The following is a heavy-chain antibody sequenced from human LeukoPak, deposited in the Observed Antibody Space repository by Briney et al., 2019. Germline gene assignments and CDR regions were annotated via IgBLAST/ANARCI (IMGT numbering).Heavy chain of an antibody. CDR2: IYYSGST. Sequence: SETLSLTCTVSGGSVSSGSYYWSWIRQPPGKGLEWIGYIYYSGSTNYNPSLKSRVTISVDTSKNQFSLKLSSVTAADTAVYYCARDGSGGPWYYFDYWGQGTLVTVSS. CDR1: GGSVSSGSYY. CDR3: ARDGSGGPWYYFDY. J-gene: IGHJ4*02. V-gene: IGHV4-61*01. D-gene: IGHD2-8*02.